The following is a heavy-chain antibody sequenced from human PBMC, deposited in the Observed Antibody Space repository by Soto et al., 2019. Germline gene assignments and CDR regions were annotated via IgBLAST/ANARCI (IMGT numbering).Heavy chain of an antibody. J-gene: IGHJ5*02. Sequence: SETLSLTCTVSGGSIGSYYWSWIRQPPGKGLEWIGYIYYSGSTNYNPSLKSRVTISVDTSKNQFSLKLSSVTAADTAVYYCARGHIVVVVAAINNWFDPWGQGTLVTVSS. CDR3: ARGHIVVVVAAINNWFDP. CDR1: GGSIGSYY. V-gene: IGHV4-59*01. D-gene: IGHD2-15*01. CDR2: IYYSGST.